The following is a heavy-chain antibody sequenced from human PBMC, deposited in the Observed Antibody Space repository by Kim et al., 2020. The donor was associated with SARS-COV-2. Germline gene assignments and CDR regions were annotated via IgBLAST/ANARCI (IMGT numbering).Heavy chain of an antibody. CDR2: IYSGGST. CDR3: ARDVVVPAATGFDY. D-gene: IGHD2-2*01. V-gene: IGHV3-66*01. CDR1: GFTVSSNY. J-gene: IGHJ4*02. Sequence: GGSLRLSCAASGFTVSSNYMSWVRQAPGKGLEWVSVIYSGGSTYYADSVKGRFTISRDNSKNTLYLQMNSLRAEDTAVYYCARDVVVPAATGFDYWGQGTLVTVSS.